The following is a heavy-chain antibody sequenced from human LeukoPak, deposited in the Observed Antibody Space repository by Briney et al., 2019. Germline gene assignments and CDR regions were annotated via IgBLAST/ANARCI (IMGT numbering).Heavy chain of an antibody. CDR1: GFTFDDYA. V-gene: IGHV3-9*01. D-gene: IGHD4-11*01. J-gene: IGHJ4*02. Sequence: GRSLRLSCAASGFTFDDYAMHWVRQAPGKDLEWVSGISWNSGSIGYADSVKGRFTISRDNAKNSLYLQMNSLRAEDTAVYYCARVGPDYSNYEVDYWGQGILVTVSS. CDR2: ISWNSGSI. CDR3: ARVGPDYSNYEVDY.